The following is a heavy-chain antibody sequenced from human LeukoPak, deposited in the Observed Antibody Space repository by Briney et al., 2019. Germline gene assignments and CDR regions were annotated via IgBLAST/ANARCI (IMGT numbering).Heavy chain of an antibody. CDR3: ARAVLMVYES. V-gene: IGHV4-34*01. CDR1: GGSFSGYY. CDR2: INHSGST. D-gene: IGHD2-8*01. J-gene: IGHJ5*02. Sequence: SETLSLTCAVYGGSFSGYYWSWIRQPPGKGLEWIGEINHSGSTNYNPSLKSRVTISVDTSKNQFSLKLRSVTAADTAVYYCARAVLMVYESWGQGTLVTVSS.